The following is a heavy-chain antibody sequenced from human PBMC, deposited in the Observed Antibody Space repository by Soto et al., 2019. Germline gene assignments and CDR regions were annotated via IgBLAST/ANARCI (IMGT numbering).Heavy chain of an antibody. Sequence: PSETLSLTCTVSGGSISSGGYYWSWIRQHPGKGLEWIGYIYYSGSTYYNPSLKSRVTISVDTSKNQFSLKLSSVTAADTAVYYCARVRVRGVSHYYYGMDVWGQGTTVTVSS. V-gene: IGHV4-31*03. CDR1: GGSISSGGYY. D-gene: IGHD3-10*01. CDR2: IYYSGST. CDR3: ARVRVRGVSHYYYGMDV. J-gene: IGHJ6*02.